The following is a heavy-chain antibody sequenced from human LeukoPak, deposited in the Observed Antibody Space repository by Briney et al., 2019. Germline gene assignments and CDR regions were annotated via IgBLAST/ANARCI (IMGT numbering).Heavy chain of an antibody. J-gene: IGHJ5*02. D-gene: IGHD6-25*01. Sequence: GASVKVSCKASGYTFTSYYINWVRQATGQALEGMGWMNPNSGNTRCAQHLQGRVTMTRNTSVSTAYMELSSLRSEDTGVYYCARSPGYSSAHWFDPWGQGPLVSVSS. CDR2: MNPNSGNT. CDR3: ARSPGYSSAHWFDP. V-gene: IGHV1-8*01. CDR1: GYTFTSYY.